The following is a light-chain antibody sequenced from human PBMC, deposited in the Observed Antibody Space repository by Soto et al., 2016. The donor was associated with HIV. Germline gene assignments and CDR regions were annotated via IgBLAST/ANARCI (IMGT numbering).Light chain of an antibody. V-gene: IGLV3-19*01. CDR2: GKN. CDR1: SLRNSY. J-gene: IGLJ2*01. Sequence: SSELTQDPAVSVALGQTVRITCQGDSLRNSYANWYHQKPGQAPILLIYGKNNRPPGIPDRFSGSSSGNIVSLTISGAQAEDEADYYCNSHDSTTNHVVFGGGTKLTVL. CDR3: NSHDSTTNHVV.